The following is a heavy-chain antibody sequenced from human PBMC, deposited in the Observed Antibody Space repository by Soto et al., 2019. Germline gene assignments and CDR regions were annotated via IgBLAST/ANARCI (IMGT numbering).Heavy chain of an antibody. CDR2: ISNSGYT. Sequence: QVQLVESGGGLVKPGGSLRLSCAASGFIFSDYYMSWIRQAPGKGLEWVSSISNSGYTNYADSVKGRFTISRDNAKNSLYLQVNSLRAEDTAVYYCGRGGMHTIGMDVWGRGTTVTV. J-gene: IGHJ6*02. CDR3: GRGGMHTIGMDV. CDR1: GFIFSDYY. D-gene: IGHD1-1*01. V-gene: IGHV3-11*05.